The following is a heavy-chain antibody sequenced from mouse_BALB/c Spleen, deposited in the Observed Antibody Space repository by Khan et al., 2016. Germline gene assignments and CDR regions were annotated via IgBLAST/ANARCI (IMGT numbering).Heavy chain of an antibody. V-gene: IGHV5-12-1*01. Sequence: EVELVESGGGLVKPGGSLKLSCAASGFAFSRYDMSWVRQTPEKRLEWVAFISSGGDFTYFPDTVSGRFTISRDNTNNTLHLQMSSLRSDDTSIYYCARHGLPHWYCDVWGAGTTVTGSS. CDR3: ARHGLPHWYCDV. CDR2: ISSGGDFT. D-gene: IGHD2-4*01. CDR1: GFAFSRYD. J-gene: IGHJ1*01.